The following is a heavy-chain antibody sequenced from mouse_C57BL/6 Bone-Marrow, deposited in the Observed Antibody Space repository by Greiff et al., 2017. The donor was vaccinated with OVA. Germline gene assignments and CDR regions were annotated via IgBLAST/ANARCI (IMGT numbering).Heavy chain of an antibody. CDR3: AREGYYGSLYYFDY. V-gene: IGHV3-5*01. CDR2: IYYSGTI. CDR1: GISITTGNYR. D-gene: IGHD1-1*01. Sequence: VQLKESGPGLVKPSQTVFLTCTVTGISITTGNYRWSWIRQFPGNKLEWIGYIYYSGTITYNPSLTSRTTITRDTPKNQFFLEMNSLTAEDTATYYCAREGYYGSLYYFDYWGQGTTLTVSS. J-gene: IGHJ2*01.